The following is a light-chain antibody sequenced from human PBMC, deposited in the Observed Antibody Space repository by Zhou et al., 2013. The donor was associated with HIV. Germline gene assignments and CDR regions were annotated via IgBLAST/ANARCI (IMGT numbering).Light chain of an antibody. J-gene: IGKJ4*01. Sequence: AIRITQSPSSLSASTGDRVIITCRASQNIGSHLAWYQQKPGKAPKLLMCKASSLESGVPSRFSGSGSGTEFTLTISSLQPEDIATYYCQQYDNLPPNFGGGTKVEIK. CDR1: QNIGSH. V-gene: IGKV1-8*01. CDR3: QQYDNLPPN. CDR2: KAS.